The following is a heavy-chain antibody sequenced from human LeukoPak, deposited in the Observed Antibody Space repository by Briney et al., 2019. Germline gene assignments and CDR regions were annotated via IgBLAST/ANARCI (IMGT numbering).Heavy chain of an antibody. Sequence: ASVKVSCKVSGYTLTELSMHWVRQAPGKGLEWMGGFDPEDGETIYAQKFQGRVTMTEDTSTDTAYMELSSLRSEDTAVYCCATLKVRGVIAEADWFDPWGQGTLVTVSS. CDR2: FDPEDGET. V-gene: IGHV1-24*01. CDR1: GYTLTELS. J-gene: IGHJ5*02. D-gene: IGHD3-10*01. CDR3: ATLKVRGVIAEADWFDP.